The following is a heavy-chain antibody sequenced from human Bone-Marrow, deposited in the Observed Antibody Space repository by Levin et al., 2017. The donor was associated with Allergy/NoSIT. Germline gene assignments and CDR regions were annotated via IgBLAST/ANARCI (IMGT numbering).Heavy chain of an antibody. CDR1: GFTYGDYA. V-gene: IGHV3-23*01. D-gene: IGHD3-16*01. CDR2: TSGSGATT. Sequence: GGSLRLSCEGSGFTYGDYAMNWVRQITGKGLEWVAVTSGSGATTYYADSVRGRFIISRDNFKNRLYLEMNSLRADDTGIYYCVKSPGFSADSYYFDHWGQGTLVPVSS. CDR3: VKSPGFSADSYYFDH. J-gene: IGHJ4*02.